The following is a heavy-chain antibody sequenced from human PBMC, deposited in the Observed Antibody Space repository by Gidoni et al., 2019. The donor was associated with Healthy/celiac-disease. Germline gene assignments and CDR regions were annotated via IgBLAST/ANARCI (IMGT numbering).Heavy chain of an antibody. V-gene: IGHV3-7*01. D-gene: IGHD4-4*01. J-gene: IGHJ6*02. Sequence: EVQLVESGGGLVQPGGSLRLSCAASGFTFSSYWMSWVRQAPGKGLEWVANIKQDGSEKYYVDSVKGRFTVSRDNAKNSLYLQMNSLRAEDTAVYYCARDREYSNWSYYYGMDVWGQGTTVTVSS. CDR3: ARDREYSNWSYYYGMDV. CDR2: IKQDGSEK. CDR1: GFTFSSYW.